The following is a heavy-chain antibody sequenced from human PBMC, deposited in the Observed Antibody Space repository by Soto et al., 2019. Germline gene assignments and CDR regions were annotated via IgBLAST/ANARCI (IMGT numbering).Heavy chain of an antibody. CDR1: GVTFSSYA. Sequence: SVKVSCKASGVTFSSYAISWVRQAPGQGLEWMGGIIPIFGTANYAQKFQGRVTITADESTSTAYMELSSLRSEDTAVYYCARGPYYYDSSGPGAFDIWGQGTMVTVSS. CDR3: ARGPYYYDSSGPGAFDI. D-gene: IGHD3-22*01. V-gene: IGHV1-69*13. CDR2: IIPIFGTA. J-gene: IGHJ3*02.